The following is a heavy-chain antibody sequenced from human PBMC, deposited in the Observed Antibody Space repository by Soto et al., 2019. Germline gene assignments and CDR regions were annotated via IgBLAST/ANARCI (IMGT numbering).Heavy chain of an antibody. CDR1: GDSIIRYGFY. Sequence: QVQLQESGPGLVKPSQTLSLTCSVSGDSIIRYGFYWSWLRQRPGKGLELIGYISYSGNPYFNPSLRSRATISIDTSKNHFSLRLSSVTAADTAVSYCATRVITLDHFDSWGQGTLVTVSS. D-gene: IGHD3-22*01. CDR3: ATRVITLDHFDS. V-gene: IGHV4-31*03. CDR2: ISYSGNP. J-gene: IGHJ4*02.